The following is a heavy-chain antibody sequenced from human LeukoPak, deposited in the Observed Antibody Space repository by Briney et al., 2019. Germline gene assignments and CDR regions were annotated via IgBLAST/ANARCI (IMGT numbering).Heavy chain of an antibody. V-gene: IGHV3-23*01. J-gene: IGHJ4*02. CDR2: ISGSGGST. D-gene: IGHD5-18*01. CDR1: GFTFSDYY. Sequence: VGSLRLSCAASGFTFSDYYMSWIRQAPGKGLEWVSAISGSGGSTYYADSVKGRFIISRENSKNTLYLQMNSLRAEDTAVYYCAKPVDTAMVHPFDYWGQGTLVTVSS. CDR3: AKPVDTAMVHPFDY.